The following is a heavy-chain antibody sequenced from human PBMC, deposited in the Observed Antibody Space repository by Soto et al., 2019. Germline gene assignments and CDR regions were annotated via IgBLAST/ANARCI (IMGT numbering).Heavy chain of an antibody. CDR1: GCSFTSYW. CDR3: AGYCSGGSCYPTPSLDYYGMDV. Sequence: XESLKISCKGSGCSFTSYWISWVRQMPGKGLEWMGRIDPSDSYTNYSPSFQGHVTISADKSISTAYLQWSSLKASDTAMYYCAGYCSGGSCYPTPSLDYYGMDVWGQGTTVTVSS. D-gene: IGHD2-15*01. CDR2: IDPSDSYT. V-gene: IGHV5-10-1*01. J-gene: IGHJ6*02.